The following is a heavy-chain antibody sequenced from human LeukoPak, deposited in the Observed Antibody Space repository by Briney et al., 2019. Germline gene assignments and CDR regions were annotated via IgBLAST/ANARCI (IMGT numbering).Heavy chain of an antibody. J-gene: IGHJ4*02. CDR1: GGSISSYY. CDR3: ASSKYQLLAALFDY. CDR2: IYYSGST. V-gene: IGHV4-59*01. D-gene: IGHD2-2*01. Sequence: SETLSLTCTVSGGSISSYYWSWIRQPPGKGLEWIGYIYYSGSTNYNPSLKSRVTISVDTSRNQFSLKLSSVTAADTAVYYCASSKYQLLAALFDYWGQGTLVTVSS.